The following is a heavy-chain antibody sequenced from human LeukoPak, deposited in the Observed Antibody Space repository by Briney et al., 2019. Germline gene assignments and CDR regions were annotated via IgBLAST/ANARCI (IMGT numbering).Heavy chain of an antibody. CDR3: ARGACSSTSCYIRTRVIDY. V-gene: IGHV1-69*13. CDR2: IIPIFGTA. CDR1: GGTFSSYA. J-gene: IGHJ4*02. D-gene: IGHD2-2*02. Sequence: SVKVSCKASGGTFSSYAISWVRQAPGQGLEWMGGIIPIFGTANYAQKFQGRVTITADESTSTAYMELSSLRSEDTAVYYCARGACSSTSCYIRTRVIDYWGQGTLVTVSS.